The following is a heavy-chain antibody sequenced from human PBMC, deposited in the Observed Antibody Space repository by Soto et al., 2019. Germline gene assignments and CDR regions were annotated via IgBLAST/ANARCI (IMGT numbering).Heavy chain of an antibody. Sequence: SGKGSCTASGYTVTIYGIXWVRQAPGQGLEWMGWISAYNGKTNYAQKLQGRVTITTDTSTSTAYMELRSLRYDDPAVYYCARDSRIRSGYQIDYWCQGTMVTVS. J-gene: IGHJ4*02. CDR1: GYTVTIYG. V-gene: IGHV1-18*01. D-gene: IGHD5-12*01. CDR3: ARDSRIRSGYQIDY. CDR2: ISAYNGKT.